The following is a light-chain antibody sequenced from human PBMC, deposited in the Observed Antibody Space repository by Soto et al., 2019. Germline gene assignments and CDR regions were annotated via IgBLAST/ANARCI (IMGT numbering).Light chain of an antibody. CDR3: QTWGTGIHVV. V-gene: IGLV4-69*01. CDR1: SGHSSYA. J-gene: IGLJ2*01. Sequence: QPVLTQSPSASASLGASVKLTCTLSSGHSSYAIAWHQQQPEKGPRYLMKLNSDGSHSKGDGIPDRFSGSSSGAERYLTISSVQSEDEADYCCQTWGTGIHVVFCGGTKLTVL. CDR2: LNSDGSH.